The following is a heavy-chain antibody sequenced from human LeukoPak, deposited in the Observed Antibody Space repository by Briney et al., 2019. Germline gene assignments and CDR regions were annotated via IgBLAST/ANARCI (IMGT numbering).Heavy chain of an antibody. Sequence: TGGSLRLSCVASGFTFSSYGMHWVRQAPGKGLEWVAFIRYDGSNKYYADSVKGRFTISRDNSKNTLYLQMNSLRAEDTAVYYCAKSATVTSEDYYFDYWGQGTLVTVSS. CDR3: AKSATVTSEDYYFDY. D-gene: IGHD4-17*01. CDR1: GFTFSSYG. J-gene: IGHJ4*02. V-gene: IGHV3-30*02. CDR2: IRYDGSNK.